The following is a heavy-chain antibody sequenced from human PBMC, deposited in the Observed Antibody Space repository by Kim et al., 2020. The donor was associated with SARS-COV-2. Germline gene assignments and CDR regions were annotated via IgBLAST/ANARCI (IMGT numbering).Heavy chain of an antibody. Sequence: GGSLRLSCAASGFRFSNYEMNWVRQTPGKGLEWISYISSISRSIYYADSVRGRFTISRYNAKNSLYLQMNSMRAEDTAVYYCATPASTDGWYFDYWGRGTLVTVSS. CDR1: GFRFSNYE. D-gene: IGHD6-19*01. CDR2: ISSISRSI. J-gene: IGHJ4*02. V-gene: IGHV3-48*03. CDR3: ATPASTDGWYFDY.